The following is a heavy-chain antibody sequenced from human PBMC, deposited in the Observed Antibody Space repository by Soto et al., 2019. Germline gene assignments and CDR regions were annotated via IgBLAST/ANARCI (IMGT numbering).Heavy chain of an antibody. V-gene: IGHV1-69*01. J-gene: IGHJ6*02. CDR2: IIPIFGTA. CDR3: ARSQGGSSSLDIYYYYYYGMDV. D-gene: IGHD2-15*01. Sequence: QVQLVQSGAEVKKPGSSVKVSCKAPGGTFSSYAISWVRQAPGQGIEWMGGIIPIFGTANYAQKFQGRVTITADESKSTGYMELSSLRSEDTAVYYCARSQGGSSSLDIYYYYYYGMDVWGQGTTVTVSS. CDR1: GGTFSSYA.